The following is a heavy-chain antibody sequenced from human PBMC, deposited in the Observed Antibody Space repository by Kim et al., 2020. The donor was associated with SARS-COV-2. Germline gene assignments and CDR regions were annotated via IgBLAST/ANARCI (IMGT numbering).Heavy chain of an antibody. V-gene: IGHV1-2*04. CDR3: ARDVSVTYYYDSSGFGMDV. Sequence: ASVKVSCKASGYTFTGYYMHWVRQAPGQGLEWMGWINPNSGGTNYAQKFQGWVTMTRDTSISTAYMELSRLRSDDTAVYYCARDVSVTYYYDSSGFGMDVWGQGTTVTVSS. CDR2: INPNSGGT. CDR1: GYTFTGYY. D-gene: IGHD3-22*01. J-gene: IGHJ6*02.